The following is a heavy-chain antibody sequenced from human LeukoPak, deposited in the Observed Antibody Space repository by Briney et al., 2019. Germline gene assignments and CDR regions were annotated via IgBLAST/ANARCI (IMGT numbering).Heavy chain of an antibody. CDR1: GGSISSYY. J-gene: IGHJ5*02. V-gene: IGHV4-39*01. CDR2: IYYSGST. Sequence: SETLSLTCTVSGGSISSYYWGWIRQPPGKGLEWIGSIYYSGSTYYNPPLKSRVTISVDTSKNQFSLKLSSVTAADTAVYYCARCIAAAIPSWGQGTLVTVSS. D-gene: IGHD6-13*01. CDR3: ARCIAAAIPS.